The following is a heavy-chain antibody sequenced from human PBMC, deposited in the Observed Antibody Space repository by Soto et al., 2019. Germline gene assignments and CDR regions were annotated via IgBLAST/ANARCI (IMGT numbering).Heavy chain of an antibody. J-gene: IGHJ5*02. V-gene: IGHV4-59*01. Sequence: SETLSLTCTASGGSISSYYWSWIRQPPGKGLEWIGYIYYSGSTNYNPSLKSRVTISVDTSKNQFSLKLSSVTAADTAVYYCAIVGYDFWSGYYNWFDPWGQGTLVTVSS. CDR3: AIVGYDFWSGYYNWFDP. CDR1: GGSISSYY. CDR2: IYYSGST. D-gene: IGHD3-3*01.